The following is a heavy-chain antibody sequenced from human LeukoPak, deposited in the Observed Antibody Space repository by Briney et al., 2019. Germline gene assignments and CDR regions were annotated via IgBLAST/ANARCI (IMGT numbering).Heavy chain of an antibody. J-gene: IGHJ3*02. V-gene: IGHV3-23*01. CDR1: GFAFGSEA. Sequence: GGSLRLSCAVSGFAFGSEAMSWVRQSPARGLEWVASISPGGGTTYYADSVKGRFTISRDNAKNSLYLQMNSLRAEDTAVYYCARDCSSTSCPALGGNDAFDIWGQGTMVTVSS. CDR3: ARDCSSTSCPALGGNDAFDI. CDR2: ISPGGGTT. D-gene: IGHD2-2*01.